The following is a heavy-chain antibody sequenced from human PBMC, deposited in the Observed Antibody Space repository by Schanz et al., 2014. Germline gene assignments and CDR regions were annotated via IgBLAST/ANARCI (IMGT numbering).Heavy chain of an antibody. Sequence: QVQLQESGPGLVKPSDTLSLTCAVSGYSISRSNWWGWIRQPPGKGLEFIGYIYYSGNTYYNPSLKSRVPMSLDTSKNHFSLKLTSVTAVDTAVYYCAGMATVTYFDFWGQGALVTVSS. CDR2: IYYSGNT. CDR1: GYSISRSNW. J-gene: IGHJ4*02. V-gene: IGHV4-28*01. CDR3: AGMATVTYFDF. D-gene: IGHD4-17*01.